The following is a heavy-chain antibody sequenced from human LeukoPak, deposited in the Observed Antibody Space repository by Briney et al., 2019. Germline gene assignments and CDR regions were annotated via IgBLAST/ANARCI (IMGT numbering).Heavy chain of an antibody. V-gene: IGHV5-51*01. CDR1: GYSFTSYW. Sequence: TGESLRISCKGSGYSFTSYWIGWVRQMPGKGLEWMGIIYPGDSDTRYSPSFQGQVTISADKSISTAYLQWSSLKASDTAMYYCARSSRMYGDSSGYDYWGQGTLVTVSS. J-gene: IGHJ4*02. D-gene: IGHD3-22*01. CDR2: IYPGDSDT. CDR3: ARSSRMYGDSSGYDY.